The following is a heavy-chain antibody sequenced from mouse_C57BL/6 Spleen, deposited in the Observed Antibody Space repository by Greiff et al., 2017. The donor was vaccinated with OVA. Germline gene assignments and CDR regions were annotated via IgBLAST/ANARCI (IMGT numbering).Heavy chain of an antibody. CDR3: TTGSPSAWFAY. CDR2: IDPENGDT. Sequence: EVQLQQSGAELVRPGASVKLSCTASGFNIQDDYMHWVKQRPEQGLEWIGWIDPENGDTEYASKFQGKATITADTSSNTAYLQLSSLTSEDTAVYYCTTGSPSAWFAYWGQGTLVTVSA. D-gene: IGHD1-1*01. J-gene: IGHJ3*01. V-gene: IGHV14-4*01. CDR1: GFNIQDDY.